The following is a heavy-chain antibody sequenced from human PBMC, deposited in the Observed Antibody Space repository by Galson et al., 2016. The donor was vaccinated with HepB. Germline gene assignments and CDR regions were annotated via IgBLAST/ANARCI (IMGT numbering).Heavy chain of an antibody. CDR3: ARALEYGSRDYDDYYAMGV. V-gene: IGHV5-10-1*01. J-gene: IGHJ6*02. CDR1: GYRLTDYW. Sequence: QSGAEVKEPGESLRISCQGSGYRLTDYWITWVRQVPGKGLQWMGRIDPDDSYTNYSPSFQGHVTISVDKSINTAYLQWSTLKASDTAIYYCARALEYGSRDYDDYYAMGVWGPGTTVIVSS. CDR2: IDPDDSYT. D-gene: IGHD4-17*01.